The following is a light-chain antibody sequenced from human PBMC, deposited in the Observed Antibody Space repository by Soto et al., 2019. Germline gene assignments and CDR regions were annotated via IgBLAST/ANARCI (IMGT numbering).Light chain of an antibody. CDR3: QQSFSTPPT. CDR1: QSISSY. J-gene: IGKJ2*01. Sequence: DIQMTQSPSSLSASVGVRVTIPCRASQSISSYLNWYQQKPGQAPKLLIYASSRLQSGVPSRFSGSGSGTDFTLTISSLQPEDFATYYCQQSFSTPPTFGQGTKLEIK. CDR2: ASS. V-gene: IGKV1-39*01.